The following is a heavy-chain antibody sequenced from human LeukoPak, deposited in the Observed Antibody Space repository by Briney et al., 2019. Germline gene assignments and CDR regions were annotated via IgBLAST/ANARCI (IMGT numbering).Heavy chain of an antibody. CDR3: ASGPDYSNTNWFDP. D-gene: IGHD4-11*01. J-gene: IGHJ5*02. CDR1: GGSFSGYY. CDR2: INHSGST. V-gene: IGHV4-34*01. Sequence: SETLSLTCAVYGGSFSGYYWSWIRQPPGKGLEWIGKINHSGSTNYNPSLKSRVTISVDTSKNQFSLKLSSVTAADTAVYYCASGPDYSNTNWFDPWGQGTLVTVSS.